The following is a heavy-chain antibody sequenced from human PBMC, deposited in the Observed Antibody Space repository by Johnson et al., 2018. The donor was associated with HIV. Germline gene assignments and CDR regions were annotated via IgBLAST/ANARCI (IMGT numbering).Heavy chain of an antibody. CDR1: GFTFSSYA. J-gene: IGHJ3*02. CDR3: ARGWQQRAFDI. D-gene: IGHD6-13*01. CDR2: IYSGGST. Sequence: VQLVESGGGLVQPGGSLRLSCAASGFTFSSYAMSWVRQAPGKGLEWVSVIYSGGSTYYADSVKGRFTISRDNSKNTLYLQMNSLRAEDTAVYYCARGWQQRAFDIWGQGTMVTVSS. V-gene: IGHV3-66*01.